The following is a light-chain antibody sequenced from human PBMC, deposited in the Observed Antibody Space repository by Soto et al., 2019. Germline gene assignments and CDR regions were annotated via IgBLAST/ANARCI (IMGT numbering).Light chain of an antibody. V-gene: IGKV3-20*01. CDR1: LTVSSSF. J-gene: IGKJ3*01. CDR2: GTS. Sequence: TVLTQSPGTLSLSPGERATLSCRASLTVSSSFLAWYQQKPGQAPRVLIYGTSIRASGVPERFSGGGSGTDFTLTITRLEPEDFAVYYCQQYGSSLFTFGPGTKVDIK. CDR3: QQYGSSLFT.